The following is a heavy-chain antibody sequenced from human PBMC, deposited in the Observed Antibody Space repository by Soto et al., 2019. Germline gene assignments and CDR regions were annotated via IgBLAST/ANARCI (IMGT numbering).Heavy chain of an antibody. Sequence: EVQLVESGGGLVKPGGSLRLSCVASRFRFSDYTMTWVRQAPGKGLEWVSSISIISTYIYYGDSVKGRFTISRDNAKNSLYLQRNSLRVEDTAVYYCARRGSEVTTGGGALDMCGQGTTVTVSS. D-gene: IGHD4-17*01. V-gene: IGHV3-21*01. CDR2: ISIISTYI. CDR3: ARRGSEVTTGGGALDM. CDR1: RFRFSDYT. J-gene: IGHJ3*02.